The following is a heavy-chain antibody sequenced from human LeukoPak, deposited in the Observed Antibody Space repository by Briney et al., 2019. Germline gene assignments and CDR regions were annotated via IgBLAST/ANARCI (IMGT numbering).Heavy chain of an antibody. V-gene: IGHV3-74*01. J-gene: IGHJ4*02. CDR2: INPEGSTP. D-gene: IGHD3-3*01. Sequence: PGGAQRLSCAASGFTFSIYLMHWVRQAPGKGLVWVSTINPEGSTPRYADSVKGRFTISRDNAKNTLYLQMDSLRAEDTAIYYCVFFSAGLKIPYWGQGALVTVSS. CDR1: GFTFSIYL. CDR3: VFFSAGLKIPY.